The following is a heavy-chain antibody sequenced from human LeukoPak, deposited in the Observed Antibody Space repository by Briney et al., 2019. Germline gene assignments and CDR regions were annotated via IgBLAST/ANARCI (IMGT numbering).Heavy chain of an antibody. V-gene: IGHV3-23*01. J-gene: IGHJ4*02. D-gene: IGHD1-26*01. CDR3: ARKAQYSGSYSTFDY. CDR2: ISGSGGST. Sequence: GGSLRLSCAASGFAFSSYAMGGVRQAPGKGLEWVSAISGSGGSTYYADSVKGRFTISRDNSKNTLYLQINSLRPEDTPVYYCARKAQYSGSYSTFDYWGQGPLVTVSS. CDR1: GFAFSSYA.